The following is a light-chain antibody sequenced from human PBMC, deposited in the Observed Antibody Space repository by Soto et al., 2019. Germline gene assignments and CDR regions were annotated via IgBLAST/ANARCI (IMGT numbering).Light chain of an antibody. J-gene: IGKJ1*01. CDR1: QSVSSSY. CDR2: GAS. CDR3: QQYGSSRWT. Sequence: ALTQSPGTLSLSPGEIATLSCRASQSVSSSYLAWYQQKPGQAPRLVIYGASSRATGIPDRFSGSGSGTDFTLTISRLEPEDVAVYYCQQYGSSRWTLGQGTKVDIK. V-gene: IGKV3-20*01.